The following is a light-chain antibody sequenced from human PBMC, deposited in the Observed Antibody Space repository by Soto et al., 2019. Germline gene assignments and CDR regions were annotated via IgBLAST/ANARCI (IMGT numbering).Light chain of an antibody. Sequence: EMVMTQSLATLSVSPGERATLSCRASQSVSSNLAWYQQKPGQAPRLLIYGASTRATGIPARFSGSGSGTEFTLTISSLQSEDFAVYYCQQYNNWPPLTFGGGTKVDIK. V-gene: IGKV3-15*01. J-gene: IGKJ4*01. CDR3: QQYNNWPPLT. CDR1: QSVSSN. CDR2: GAS.